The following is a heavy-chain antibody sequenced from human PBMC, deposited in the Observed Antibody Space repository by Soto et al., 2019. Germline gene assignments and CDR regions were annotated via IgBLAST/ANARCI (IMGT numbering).Heavy chain of an antibody. Sequence: PSETLSLTCTVSGGSISSYYWSWIRQPPGKGLEWIGYIYYSGSTNYNPSLKSRVTISVDTSKNQFSLKLSSVTAADTAVYYCARVTYYYDSSVSLALDVWGQGTTVTVSS. J-gene: IGHJ6*01. V-gene: IGHV4-59*01. CDR3: ARVTYYYDSSVSLALDV. CDR2: IYYSGST. CDR1: GGSISSYY. D-gene: IGHD3-22*01.